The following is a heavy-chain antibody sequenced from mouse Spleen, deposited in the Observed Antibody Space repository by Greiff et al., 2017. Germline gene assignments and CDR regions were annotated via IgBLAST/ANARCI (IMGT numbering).Heavy chain of an antibody. CDR1: GYAFSSSW. V-gene: IGHV1-82*01. Sequence: VQLVESGPELVKPGASVKISCKASGYAFSSSWMNWVKQRPGKGLEWIGRIYPGDGDTNYNGKFKGKATLTADKSSSTAYMQLSSLTSEDSAVYFCAITTVVARGAMDYWGQGTSVTVSS. D-gene: IGHD1-1*01. J-gene: IGHJ4*01. CDR3: AITTVVARGAMDY. CDR2: IYPGDGDT.